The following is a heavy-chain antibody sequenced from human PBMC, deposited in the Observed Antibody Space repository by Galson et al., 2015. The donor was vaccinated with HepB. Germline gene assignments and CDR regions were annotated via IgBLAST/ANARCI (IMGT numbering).Heavy chain of an antibody. CDR2: TYYRSKWYN. V-gene: IGHV6-1*01. CDR1: GDSVSSNSAT. J-gene: IGHJ6*03. CDR3: ARETENPNYYYYYMDV. Sequence: CAISGDSVSSNSATYSWIRQSPSRGLEWLGRTYYRSKWYNDYAVSVKSRITINPDTSKNQFSLQLNSVTPEDTAVYYCARETENPNYYYYYMDVWGKGTTVTVSS.